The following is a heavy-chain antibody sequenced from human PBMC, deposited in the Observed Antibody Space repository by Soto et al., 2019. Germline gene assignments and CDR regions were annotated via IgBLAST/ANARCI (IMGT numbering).Heavy chain of an antibody. D-gene: IGHD1-7*01. Sequence: LSRTCTVSGGSISSGGYYWSWIRQHPGKGLEWIGYIYYSGSTYYNPSLKSRVTISVDTSKNQFSLKLSSVTAADTAVYYCERTITGTTFDPRRQGTLVPVSS. CDR2: IYYSGST. V-gene: IGHV4-31*03. J-gene: IGHJ5*02. CDR1: GGSISSGGYY. CDR3: ERTITGTTFDP.